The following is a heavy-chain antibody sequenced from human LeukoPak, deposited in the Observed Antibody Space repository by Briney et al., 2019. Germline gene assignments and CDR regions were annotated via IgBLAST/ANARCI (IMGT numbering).Heavy chain of an antibody. CDR3: ARDLESGSSWSETVYFQH. CDR2: ISAYNGNT. Sequence: GASVKVPCKASGYTFTSYGISWVRQAPGQGLEWMGWISAYNGNTNYAQKLQGRVTMTTDTSTSTAYMELRSLRSDDTAVYYCARDLESGSSWSETVYFQHWGQGTLVTVSS. V-gene: IGHV1-18*01. J-gene: IGHJ1*01. D-gene: IGHD6-13*01. CDR1: GYTFTSYG.